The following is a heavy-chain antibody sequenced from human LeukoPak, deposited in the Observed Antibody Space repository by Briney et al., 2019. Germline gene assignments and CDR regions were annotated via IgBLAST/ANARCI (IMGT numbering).Heavy chain of an antibody. J-gene: IGHJ4*02. V-gene: IGHV3-74*01. CDR2: INSDGSST. Sequence: GGSLRLSCAASGFTFSSYWMHWVRHAPGKGLVWVSRINSDGSSTSYADSVKGRFTISRDNSKNTLYVQMNSLRAEDTAVYYCAKVGSDYFYGGFDYWGQGTLVTVSS. CDR3: AKVGSDYFYGGFDY. D-gene: IGHD3-22*01. CDR1: GFTFSSYW.